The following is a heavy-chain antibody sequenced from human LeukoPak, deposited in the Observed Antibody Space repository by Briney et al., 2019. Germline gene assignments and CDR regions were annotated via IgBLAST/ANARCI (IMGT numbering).Heavy chain of an antibody. CDR1: GFTFSSYG. V-gene: IGHV3-23*01. CDR2: ISGSGGST. Sequence: GGSLRLSCAASGFTFSSYGMSWVRQAPGKGLEWVSAISGSGGSTYYADSVKGRFTISRDNSKNTLYLQMNSLRAEDTAVYYCAKRGATERYCSGGSCYSVYYYYYMDVWGKGTTVTVSS. CDR3: AKRGATERYCSGGSCYSVYYYYYMDV. D-gene: IGHD2-15*01. J-gene: IGHJ6*03.